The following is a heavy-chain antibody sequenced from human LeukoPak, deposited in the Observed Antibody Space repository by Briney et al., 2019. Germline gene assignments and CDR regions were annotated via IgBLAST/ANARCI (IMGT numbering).Heavy chain of an antibody. D-gene: IGHD3-10*01. V-gene: IGHV3-30*18. Sequence: GGSLRLSCAASGFTFSSYGMHWVRQAPGKGLEWVAVISYDGSNKYYADSVKGRFTISRDNAKNTLYLQMNSLRAEDTAVYYCPKHGLYGSGLGNWFDPWGQGTLVTVSS. J-gene: IGHJ5*02. CDR3: PKHGLYGSGLGNWFDP. CDR1: GFTFSSYG. CDR2: ISYDGSNK.